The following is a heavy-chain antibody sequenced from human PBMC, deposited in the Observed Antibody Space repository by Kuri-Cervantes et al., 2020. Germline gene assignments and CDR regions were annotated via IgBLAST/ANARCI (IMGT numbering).Heavy chain of an antibody. CDR2: IYHSGST. CDR1: GYSISSGYY. V-gene: IGHV4-38-2*01. J-gene: IGHJ4*02. D-gene: IGHD6-19*01. CDR3: ARRVAGSSADN. Sequence: SETLSLTCAVSGYSISSGYYWGWIRQPPGKGLEWIGSIYHSGSTYYNPSLKSRVTISVDTSKNQFSLKVNSVTAADTAVYYCARRVAGSSADNWGQGTLVTVSS.